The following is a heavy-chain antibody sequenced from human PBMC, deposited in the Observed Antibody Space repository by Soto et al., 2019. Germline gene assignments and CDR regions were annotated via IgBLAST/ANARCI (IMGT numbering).Heavy chain of an antibody. CDR2: IVVGSGNT. D-gene: IGHD6-13*01. Sequence: AASVKVSCKASGFTFTSSAVQWVRQARGQRLEWIGWIVVGSGNTSYAQKFQERVTITRDMSTSTAYMELSSLRSEDTAVYYCAAERIAAAGDYFDYWGQGTLVTVSS. CDR1: GFTFTSSA. V-gene: IGHV1-58*01. J-gene: IGHJ4*02. CDR3: AAERIAAAGDYFDY.